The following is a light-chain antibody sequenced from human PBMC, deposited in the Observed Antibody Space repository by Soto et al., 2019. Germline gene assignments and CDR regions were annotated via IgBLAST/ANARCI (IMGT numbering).Light chain of an antibody. J-gene: IGKJ1*01. V-gene: IGKV1-5*01. CDR3: QQYNTYPWT. CDR1: QSISSY. CDR2: DAS. Sequence: DIQMPQSQSSLSASVGDRVTIACRASQSISSYLNWYQQKPGKAPKLLIYDASSLESGVPSRFSGSGSGTEFTLTISSLQPDDFATYYCQQYNTYPWTFGQGTKVDIK.